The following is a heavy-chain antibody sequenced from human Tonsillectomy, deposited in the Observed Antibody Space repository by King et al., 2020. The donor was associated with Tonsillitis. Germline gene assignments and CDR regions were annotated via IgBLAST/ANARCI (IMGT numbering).Heavy chain of an antibody. CDR2: ISGGGGST. J-gene: IGHJ4*02. CDR3: AKDVCDPADY. V-gene: IGHV3-23*04. D-gene: IGHD3-16*01. Sequence: VQLVESGGGLVQPGGSLRLSCAASGFTFNSYAMSWVRQAPGKGLEWVSAISGGGGSTYYADSVKGRFTISRDNSKNTLYRQMNSLRVDDTAVYYCAKDVCDPADYWGRGPLVTVSS. CDR1: GFTFNSYA.